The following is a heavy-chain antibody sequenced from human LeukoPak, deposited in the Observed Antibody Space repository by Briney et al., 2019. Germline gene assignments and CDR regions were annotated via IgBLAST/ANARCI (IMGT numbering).Heavy chain of an antibody. CDR2: IHPDDSDT. V-gene: IGHV5-51*01. J-gene: IGHJ4*02. CDR3: ARSGKYYFDY. Sequence: GESLKISCKGSGYSFTSYWIGWVRQMPGKGLEWMGIIHPDDSDTKYSPAFRGQVTISADKSISTAYLQWSSLQASDTAMYYCARSGKYYFDYWGQGTLVTVSS. D-gene: IGHD6-25*01. CDR1: GYSFTSYW.